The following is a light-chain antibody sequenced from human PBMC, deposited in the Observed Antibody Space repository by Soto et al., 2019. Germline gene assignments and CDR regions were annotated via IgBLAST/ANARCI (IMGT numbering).Light chain of an antibody. CDR1: QSVXXSSNNKNY. CDR3: QQYYRTPPWT. J-gene: IGKJ1*01. CDR2: WAS. V-gene: IGKV4-1*01. Sequence: DIVMTQSPDSLAVSLGERATINGKSSQSVXXSSNNKNYLAWYQQKPGQPPKLLVYWASTRESGVPDRFSGSGSGTDFTLTISSLQAEDVAVYYCQQYYRTPPWTFGQGTKVDIK.